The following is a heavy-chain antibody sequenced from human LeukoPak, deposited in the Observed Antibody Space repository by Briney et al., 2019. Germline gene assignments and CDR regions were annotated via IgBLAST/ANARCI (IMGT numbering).Heavy chain of an antibody. J-gene: IGHJ6*03. CDR1: AGSISSNSYY. CDR2: IYYSGST. V-gene: IGHV4-39*07. CDR3: AREVAVAGTPSYYYYYMDV. D-gene: IGHD6-19*01. Sequence: SETLSLTCTVSAGSISSNSYYWGWIRQPPGKGLQWIGSIYYSGSTNYNPSLKSRVTISVDTSKNQFSLKLSSVTAADTAVYYCAREVAVAGTPSYYYYYMDVWGKGTTVTVSS.